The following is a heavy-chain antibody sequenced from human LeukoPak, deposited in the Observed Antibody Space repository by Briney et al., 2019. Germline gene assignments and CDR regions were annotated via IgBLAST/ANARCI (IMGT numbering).Heavy chain of an antibody. CDR3: ARHPSSTVTRDY. V-gene: IGHV3-66*04. Sequence: PGGSLRLSCAASGFTVSSNYMSWVRQAPGKGLEWVSVIYSGGSTYYADSVKGRFTISRDNSKNTLYLQMNSLRAEDTAVYYCARHPSSTVTRDYWGQGTLVTVSS. CDR2: IYSGGST. CDR1: GFTVSSNY. D-gene: IGHD4-17*01. J-gene: IGHJ4*02.